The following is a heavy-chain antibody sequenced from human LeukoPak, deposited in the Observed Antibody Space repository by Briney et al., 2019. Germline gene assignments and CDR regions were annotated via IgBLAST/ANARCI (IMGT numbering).Heavy chain of an antibody. D-gene: IGHD3-3*01. CDR2: ISSSSSYT. CDR3: AREVGLRFLEWLLSHFDY. CDR1: GFTFSDYY. V-gene: IGHV3-11*06. J-gene: IGHJ4*02. Sequence: PGGSLRLSCAASGFTFSDYYMSWIRQAPGKGLEWVSYISSSSSYTNYADSVKGRFTISRDNAKNSLYLQMNGLRAEDTAVYYCAREVGLRFLEWLLSHFDYWGQGTLVTVSS.